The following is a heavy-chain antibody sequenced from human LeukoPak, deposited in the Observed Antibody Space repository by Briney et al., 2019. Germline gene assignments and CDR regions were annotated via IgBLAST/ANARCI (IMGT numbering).Heavy chain of an antibody. Sequence: PSETLSLTCTVSGGSISSSSYYGGWIRQPPGKGLEWIGSIYYSGSTYYNPSLKSRVTISVDTSKNQFSLKLSSVTAADTAVYYCARTRWWLPPDYWGQGTLVTVSS. CDR3: ARTRWWLPPDY. V-gene: IGHV4-39*01. CDR1: GGSISSSSYY. CDR2: IYYSGST. J-gene: IGHJ4*02. D-gene: IGHD5-12*01.